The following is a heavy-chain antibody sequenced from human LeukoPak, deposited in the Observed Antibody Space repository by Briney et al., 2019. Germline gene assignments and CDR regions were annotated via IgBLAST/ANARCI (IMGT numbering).Heavy chain of an antibody. CDR3: ARTIVDAYYYYYGMDV. CDR1: GGSFSGYY. V-gene: IGHV4-59*10. J-gene: IGHJ6*02. D-gene: IGHD3-22*01. CDR2: IYTSGST. Sequence: PSETLSLTCAVYGGSFSGYYWSWIRQPPGKGLEWIGRIYTSGSTNYNPSLKSRVTMSVDTSKNQFSLKLSSVTAADTAVYYCARTIVDAYYYYYGMDVWGQGTTVTVSS.